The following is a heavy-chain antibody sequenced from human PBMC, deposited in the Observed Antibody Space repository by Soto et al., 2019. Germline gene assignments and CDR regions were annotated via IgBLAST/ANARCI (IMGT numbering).Heavy chain of an antibody. V-gene: IGHV3-43*01. CDR3: AKDLGSGSYRAFDY. Sequence: GGSLRLSCAASGFTFDDYTMHWVRQAPGKGLEWVSLISWDGGSTYYADSVKGRFTISRDNSKNSLYLQMNSLRTEDTALYYCAKDLGSGSYRAFDYWGQGTLVTVSS. CDR2: ISWDGGST. J-gene: IGHJ4*02. D-gene: IGHD3-10*01. CDR1: GFTFDDYT.